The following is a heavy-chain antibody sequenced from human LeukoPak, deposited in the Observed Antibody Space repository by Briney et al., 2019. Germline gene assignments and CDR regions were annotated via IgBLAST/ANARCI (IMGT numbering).Heavy chain of an antibody. CDR1: GGSISSSSYY. CDR3: ARCSGWQYYYYYYMDV. V-gene: IGHV4-39*07. D-gene: IGHD6-19*01. J-gene: IGHJ6*03. Sequence: SETLSLTCTVSGGSISSSSYYWGWIRQPPGKGLEWIGSIYYSGSTYYNPSLKSRVTISVDTSKNQFSLKLSSVTAADTAVYYCARCSGWQYYYYYYMDVWGKGTTVTVSS. CDR2: IYYSGST.